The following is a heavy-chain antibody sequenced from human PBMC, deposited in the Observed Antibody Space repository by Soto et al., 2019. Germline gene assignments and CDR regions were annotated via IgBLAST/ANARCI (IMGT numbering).Heavy chain of an antibody. Sequence: QGQLVQSGAEVKKPGASVKGSCKASGYTFTSYAMHWVRQAPGQRREWMGWSNARNGNTKYTQELQGRVTITRDTSGSTAYRELSSLRSEDTAVYYWAGDPVLVAAAGTRWFDPWGQGTLVTVSS. CDR1: GYTFTSYA. J-gene: IGHJ5*02. V-gene: IGHV1-3*01. D-gene: IGHD6-13*01. CDR3: AGDPVLVAAAGTRWFDP. CDR2: SNARNGNT.